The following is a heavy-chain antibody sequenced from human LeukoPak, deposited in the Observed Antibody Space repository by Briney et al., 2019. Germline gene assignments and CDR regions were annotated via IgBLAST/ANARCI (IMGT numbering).Heavy chain of an antibody. J-gene: IGHJ4*02. CDR2: IKQDGSEK. V-gene: IGHV3-7*01. Sequence: GGSLRLSCAASGFTFSSYWMSWVRQAPGKGLEWVANIKQDGSEKYYVDSAKGRFTISRDNAKNSLYLQMNSLRAEDTAVYYCARETRIQLWLRYFDYWGQGTLVTVSS. CDR1: GFTFSSYW. CDR3: ARETRIQLWLRYFDY. D-gene: IGHD5-18*01.